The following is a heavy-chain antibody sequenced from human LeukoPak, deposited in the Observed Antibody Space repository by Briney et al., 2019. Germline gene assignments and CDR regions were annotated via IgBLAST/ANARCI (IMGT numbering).Heavy chain of an antibody. CDR1: GYSFTNYR. CDR2: IDASDSYT. V-gene: IGHV5-10-1*01. CDR3: ARHVLYSYGPQWWFDP. Sequence: GESLNISCKGSGYSFTNYRISWVRHMPGRGLEWMGWIDASDSYTNYSPSFQGHVTISADKSSSTAYLQWSSLKASDTAIYYCARHVLYSYGPQWWFDPWGQGTLVTVSS. J-gene: IGHJ5*02. D-gene: IGHD5-18*01.